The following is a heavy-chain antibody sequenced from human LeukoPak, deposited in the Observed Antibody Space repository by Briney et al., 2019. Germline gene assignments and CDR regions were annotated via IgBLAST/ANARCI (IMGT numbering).Heavy chain of an antibody. CDR3: ARDKYYYDSSGSSNWFDP. CDR2: IYTSGST. V-gene: IGHV4-4*07. D-gene: IGHD3-22*01. J-gene: IGHJ5*02. Sequence: SETLSLTCTVSGGSISSYYWSWIRQPAGKGLEWIGRIYTSGSTNYNPSLKSRVTISVDTSKNQFSLKLSSVTAADTAVYYCARDKYYYDSSGSSNWFDPWGQGTLVTVSS. CDR1: GGSISSYY.